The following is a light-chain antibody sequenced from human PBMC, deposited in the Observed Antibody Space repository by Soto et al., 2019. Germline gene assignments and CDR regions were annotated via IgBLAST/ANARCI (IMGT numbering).Light chain of an antibody. CDR1: SSDVGGYNY. CDR3: SSYVGSNNFV. V-gene: IGLV2-8*01. J-gene: IGLJ1*01. Sequence: QSALTQPPSASGSPGQSVTISCTGTSSDVGGYNYVSWYQQHPGKAPKLMIYEVSKRPSGVPDRFSGSKSGNTASLTVSGLQAEDVVDYYCSSYVGSNNFVFGTGTKLTVL. CDR2: EVS.